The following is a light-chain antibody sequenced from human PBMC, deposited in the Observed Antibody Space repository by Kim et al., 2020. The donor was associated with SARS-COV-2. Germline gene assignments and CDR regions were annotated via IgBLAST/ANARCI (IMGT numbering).Light chain of an antibody. V-gene: IGLV2-18*02. J-gene: IGLJ3*02. CDR3: SSYTTRSTVV. CDR1: SSDIGSYNR. Sequence: QSVLTQPPSVSGSPGQSVTISCTGTSSDIGSYNRVSWYQQAPGTAPKLIIYAVSHRPSGVPHRFSGSKSDNAASLTISGLQADDEGHYYCSSYTTRSTVVFGAGTQLTVL. CDR2: AVS.